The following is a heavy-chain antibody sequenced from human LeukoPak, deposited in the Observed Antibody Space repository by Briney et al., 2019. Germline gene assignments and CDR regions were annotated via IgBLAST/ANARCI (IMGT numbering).Heavy chain of an antibody. V-gene: IGHV4-61*02. D-gene: IGHD1-7*01. J-gene: IGHJ4*02. CDR2: IYTSGST. Sequence: PSETLSLTCTVSGGSINSGSYYRGWIRQPAGKGLEWIGRIYTSGSTNYNPSLKSRVTISVDTSKNQFSLKLSSVTAADTAVYYCARGRTGTTSRLFDYWGQGTLVTVSS. CDR3: ARGRTGTTSRLFDY. CDR1: GGSINSGSYY.